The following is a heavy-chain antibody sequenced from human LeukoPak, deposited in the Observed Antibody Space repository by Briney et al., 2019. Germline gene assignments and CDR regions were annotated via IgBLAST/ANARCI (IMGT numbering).Heavy chain of an antibody. V-gene: IGHV3-48*04. CDR1: GFTFSSYW. D-gene: IGHD6-19*01. CDR3: ARYGNGEWLAHYAFDV. Sequence: GGSLRLSCAASGFTFSSYWMTWVRQAPGKGLEWVAYITAHSNTIYYGDSVGGRFTISRDNAKNSVYLQMNSLRAEDTAVYYCARYGNGEWLAHYAFDVWGQGTMVTVAS. CDR2: ITAHSNTI. J-gene: IGHJ3*01.